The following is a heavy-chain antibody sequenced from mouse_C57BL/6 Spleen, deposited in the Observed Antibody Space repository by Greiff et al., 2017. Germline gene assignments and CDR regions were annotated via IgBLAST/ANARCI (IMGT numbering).Heavy chain of an antibody. CDR1: GFTFSDYG. V-gene: IGHV5-15*01. J-gene: IGHJ4*01. D-gene: IGHD2-1*01. Sequence: EVQGVESGGGLVQPGGSLKLSCAASGFTFSDYGMAWVRQAPRKGPEWVAFLSNLAYSIYYADTVTGRFTISRENAKNTLYLEMSSLRSEDTAMYYCARHEGYGNYGAMDYWGQGTSVTVSS. CDR2: LSNLAYSI. CDR3: ARHEGYGNYGAMDY.